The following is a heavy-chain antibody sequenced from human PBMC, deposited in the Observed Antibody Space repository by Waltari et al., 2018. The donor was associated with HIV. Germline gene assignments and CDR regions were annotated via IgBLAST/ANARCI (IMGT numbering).Heavy chain of an antibody. CDR2: IYYSGRT. CDR3: ARDLVVAAAEGFDP. V-gene: IGHV4-59*01. J-gene: IGHJ5*02. D-gene: IGHD2-15*01. CDR1: GCSITSYY. Sequence: QVELQESGPGLVRPSETLSLPCPVSGCSITSYYWSWIRQSPGLGLEWIGHIYYSGRTTYNPSLKGRVIMSLDTSKNHISLNLRSLSAADTAVYYCARDLVVAAAEGFDPWGQGILVTVSS.